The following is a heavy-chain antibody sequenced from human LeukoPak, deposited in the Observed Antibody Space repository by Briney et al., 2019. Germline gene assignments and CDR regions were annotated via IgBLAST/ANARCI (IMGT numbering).Heavy chain of an antibody. CDR3: ASTIADYGDYMEDHFDY. D-gene: IGHD4-17*01. V-gene: IGHV4-61*02. J-gene: IGHJ4*02. Sequence: PSETLSLTCTVSGGSISSGSYYWSWIRQPAGKGLEWIGRIYTSGSTNYNPSLKSRVTISVDTSKNRFSLKLSSVTAADTAVYYCASTIADYGDYMEDHFDYWGQGTLVTVSS. CDR2: IYTSGST. CDR1: GGSISSGSYY.